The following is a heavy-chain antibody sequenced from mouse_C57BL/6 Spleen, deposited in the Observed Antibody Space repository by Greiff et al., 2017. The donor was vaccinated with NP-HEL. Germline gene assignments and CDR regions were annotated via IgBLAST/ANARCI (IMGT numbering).Heavy chain of an antibody. CDR1: GFTFSSYA. D-gene: IGHD4-1*01. J-gene: IGHJ2*01. CDR3: ARDLLLGRSFDY. CDR2: ISDGGSYT. Sequence: EVQLVESGGGLVKPGGSLKLSCAASGFTFSSYAMSRVRQTPEKRLEWVATISDGGSYTYYPDNVKGRFTISRDNAKNNLYLQMSHLKSEDTAMYYCARDLLLGRSFDYWGQGTTLTVSS. V-gene: IGHV5-4*01.